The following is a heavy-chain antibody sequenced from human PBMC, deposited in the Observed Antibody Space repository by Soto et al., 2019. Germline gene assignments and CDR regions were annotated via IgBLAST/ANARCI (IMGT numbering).Heavy chain of an antibody. D-gene: IGHD3-9*01. CDR3: ARDRKLVAFYSYYATDV. Sequence: ASVKVSCKASGYAFTSYGISWVRQAPGQGLEWMGWISAYNGNTNYAQKLQGRVTMTTDTSTSTAYMELRSLRSDDTAVYYCARDRKLVAFYSYYATDVWGQGPTVTVSS. CDR1: GYAFTSYG. CDR2: ISAYNGNT. V-gene: IGHV1-18*01. J-gene: IGHJ6*02.